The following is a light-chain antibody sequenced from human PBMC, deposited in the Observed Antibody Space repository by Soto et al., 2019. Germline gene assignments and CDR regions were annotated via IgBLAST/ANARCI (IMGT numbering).Light chain of an antibody. Sequence: QSVLTQPASVSGSPGQSITISCTGTSSDVGSYNLVSWYQQHPGKAPKLMIYEGSKRPSGVSNRFSGSKSGNTASLTISGLQAEDEADYYCCSYLGSYSYVFGTGTKVTVL. J-gene: IGLJ1*01. V-gene: IGLV2-23*01. CDR3: CSYLGSYSYV. CDR2: EGS. CDR1: SSDVGSYNL.